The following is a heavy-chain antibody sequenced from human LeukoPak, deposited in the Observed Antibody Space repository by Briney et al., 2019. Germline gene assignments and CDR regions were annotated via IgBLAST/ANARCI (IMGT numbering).Heavy chain of an antibody. V-gene: IGHV4-4*02. Sequence: PSETLSLTCDVSGGSVTGTNWWTWVRQRPGKGLEWIWEVHLDGRTNYNPSLKSRLIMSVDLPENHISLKLTSVTAADTAVYYCAREGGFYRPLDYSGQGTLVTVSS. D-gene: IGHD3-3*01. J-gene: IGHJ4*02. CDR3: AREGGFYRPLDY. CDR2: VHLDGRT. CDR1: GGSVTGTNW.